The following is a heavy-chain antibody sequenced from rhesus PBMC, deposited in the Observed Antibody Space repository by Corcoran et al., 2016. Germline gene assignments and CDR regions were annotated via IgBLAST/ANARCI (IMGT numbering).Heavy chain of an antibody. CDR1: GFSFSDYY. CDR3: ARERGRVVVSAPFDY. V-gene: IGHV3S18*01. J-gene: IGHJ4*01. CDR2: NSYAGVIT. D-gene: IGHD2-39*01. Sequence: EVQLVESGGGLATPGGSLRLYCAASGFSFSDYYMYWVRLALGEGLDRVAGNSYAGVITYYAYSVKGRFTISRDNDKNTLYLQMASLRAEDTAVYYCARERGRVVVSAPFDYWGQGVLVTVSS.